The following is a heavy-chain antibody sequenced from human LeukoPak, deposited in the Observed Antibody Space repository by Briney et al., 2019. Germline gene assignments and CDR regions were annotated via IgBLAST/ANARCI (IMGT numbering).Heavy chain of an antibody. CDR2: IYYSGST. Sequence: SETLFLTCTVSGGSISSYYWSWIRQPPGKGLEWIGYIYYSGSTNYNPSLKSRVTISVDTSKNQFSLKLSSVTAADTAVYYCAREGGYYYDSSGSFQHWGQGTLVTVSS. CDR1: GGSISSYY. D-gene: IGHD3-22*01. V-gene: IGHV4-59*01. CDR3: AREGGYYYDSSGSFQH. J-gene: IGHJ1*01.